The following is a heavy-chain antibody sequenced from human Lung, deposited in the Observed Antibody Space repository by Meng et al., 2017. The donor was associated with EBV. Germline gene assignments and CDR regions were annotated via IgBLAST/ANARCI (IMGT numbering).Heavy chain of an antibody. J-gene: IGHJ4*02. Sequence: GQLVESGGALVQPGGSLGLSCAASGFTFSSYAMHWVRQAPGKGLEWVSLISSTSIYTYYADSVKGRFTVSRDNANNSLYLQMDSLRAEDTAVYYCTRDPGFCGGDCYRDFWGQGTLVTVSS. CDR1: GFTFSSYA. D-gene: IGHD2-21*01. V-gene: IGHV3-21*01. CDR3: TRDPGFCGGDCYRDF. CDR2: ISSTSIYT.